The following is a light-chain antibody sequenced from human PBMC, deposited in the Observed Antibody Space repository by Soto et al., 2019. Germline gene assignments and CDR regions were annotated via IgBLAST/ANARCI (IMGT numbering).Light chain of an antibody. CDR2: DAS. CDR3: QQRSNWSWT. J-gene: IGKJ1*01. V-gene: IGKV3-11*01. Sequence: EIVLTQSPATLSLSPGERATLSCRASQSVSSYLAWYQQKHGQAPRLLIYDASNRATGIPARFSGSGSGTDSTLTISSLEPEDFAVYYCQQRSNWSWTFGQGTKVEIK. CDR1: QSVSSY.